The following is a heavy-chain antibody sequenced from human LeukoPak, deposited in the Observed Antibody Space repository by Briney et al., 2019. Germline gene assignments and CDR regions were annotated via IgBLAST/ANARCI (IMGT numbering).Heavy chain of an antibody. CDR1: GFTFSSYG. D-gene: IGHD4-23*01. Sequence: GGSPRLSCAASGFTFSSYGMHWVRQAPGKGLEWVAFIRYDGSNKYYADSVKGRFTISRDNSKNTLYLQMNSLRAEDTAVYYCAKGASYGGNSWYFDYWGQGTLVTVSS. CDR2: IRYDGSNK. CDR3: AKGASYGGNSWYFDY. V-gene: IGHV3-30*02. J-gene: IGHJ4*02.